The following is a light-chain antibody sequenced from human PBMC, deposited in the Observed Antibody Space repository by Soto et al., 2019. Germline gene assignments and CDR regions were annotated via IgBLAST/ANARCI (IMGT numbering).Light chain of an antibody. J-gene: IGKJ1*01. CDR3: QQYGSSPRT. Sequence: DIVLTQSPGTLSLSPGERATLSCRASQTVSSSSLAWYQQKPGQAPRLLIFGASTRAAGFPDRFSGSGSGTDFTLTISRLEPEDFAVYYCQQYGSSPRTFCQGTKVEIK. CDR1: QTVSSSS. CDR2: GAS. V-gene: IGKV3-20*01.